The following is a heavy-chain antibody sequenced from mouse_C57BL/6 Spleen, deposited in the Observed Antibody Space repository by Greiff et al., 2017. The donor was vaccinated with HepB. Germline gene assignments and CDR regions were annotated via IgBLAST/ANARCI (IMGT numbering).Heavy chain of an antibody. CDR1: GYAFSSSW. Sequence: QVQLKESGAELVKPGASVKISCKASGYAFSSSWMNWVKQRPGKGLEWIGRIYPGDGDTNYNGKFKGKATLTADKSSSTAYMQLSSLTSEDSAVYCCARNWDAYWYFDVWGTGTTVTVSS. V-gene: IGHV1-82*01. CDR3: ARNWDAYWYFDV. J-gene: IGHJ1*03. D-gene: IGHD4-1*01. CDR2: IYPGDGDT.